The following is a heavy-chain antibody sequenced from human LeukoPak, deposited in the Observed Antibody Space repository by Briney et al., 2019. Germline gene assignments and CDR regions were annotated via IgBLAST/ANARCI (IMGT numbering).Heavy chain of an antibody. CDR2: ISGSGGST. Sequence: GGSLRLSCAASGFTFSIYAMTWVHQAPGKGLEWVSVISGSGGSTYYADSVKGRFTISRDNSKNTLYLQMNSLRAEDTAVYYCAKGEFAYYYDSSGYYYGYWGQGTLVTVSS. D-gene: IGHD3-22*01. CDR3: AKGEFAYYYDSSGYYYGY. V-gene: IGHV3-23*01. CDR1: GFTFSIYA. J-gene: IGHJ4*02.